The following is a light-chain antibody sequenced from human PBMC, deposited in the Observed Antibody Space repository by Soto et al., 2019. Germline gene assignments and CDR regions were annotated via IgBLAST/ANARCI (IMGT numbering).Light chain of an antibody. V-gene: IGKV3-20*01. CDR1: QSVSSSY. CDR3: QQYGSSLSIT. J-gene: IGKJ5*01. CDR2: GAS. Sequence: EIVLTQSPGTLSLSPGERATLSCRASQSVSSSYLAWYQQKPGQAPRLLIYGASSRATGIPDRLNSSGSGIDFTLTISRLEPEDFAVYYCQQYGSSLSITFGQGTRLEI.